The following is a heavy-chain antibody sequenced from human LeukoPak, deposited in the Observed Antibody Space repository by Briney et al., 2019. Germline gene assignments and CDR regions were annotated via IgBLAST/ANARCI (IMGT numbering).Heavy chain of an antibody. D-gene: IGHD4-17*01. CDR1: GDSVSSNGAA. J-gene: IGHJ4*02. Sequence: SETLSLTCGISGDSVSSNGAAWNWIRQSPSRGLEWLGRTYYRSRWLNDYAPSVKSRIIISPDTSKNQFSLQLSSVTAADTAVYYCARDYGVPTIFDYWGQGTLVTVSS. V-gene: IGHV6-1*01. CDR3: ARDYGVPTIFDY. CDR2: TYYRSRWLN.